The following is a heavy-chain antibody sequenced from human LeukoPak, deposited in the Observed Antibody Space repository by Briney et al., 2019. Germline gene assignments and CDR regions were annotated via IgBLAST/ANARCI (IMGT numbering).Heavy chain of an antibody. CDR2: INSDGSST. CDR3: ARDINYYDSSGYYKNY. J-gene: IGHJ4*02. CDR1: GFIFSSYW. Sequence: GGSLRLSCAASGFIFSSYWMHWVRQAPGKGLVWVSRINSDGSSTSYADSVKGRFTVSRDNAKNTLYLQMNSLRAEDTAVYYCARDINYYDSSGYYKNYWGQGTLVTVSS. V-gene: IGHV3-74*01. D-gene: IGHD3-22*01.